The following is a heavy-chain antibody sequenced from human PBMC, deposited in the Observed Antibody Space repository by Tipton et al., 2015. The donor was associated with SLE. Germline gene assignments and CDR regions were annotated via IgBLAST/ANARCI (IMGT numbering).Heavy chain of an antibody. CDR1: GGSISSSHHY. Sequence: TLSLTCTVSGGSISSSHHYWGWICQPPEKGLEWIGSIYYAGHTYYNPSLKSRVTVSVDTSKNQFSLKLSSVIAADTAVYYCARRMYQLPNYYYYYGMDVWGQGTTVTVSS. D-gene: IGHD2-8*01. V-gene: IGHV4-39*01. CDR3: ARRMYQLPNYYYYYGMDV. J-gene: IGHJ6*02. CDR2: IYYAGHT.